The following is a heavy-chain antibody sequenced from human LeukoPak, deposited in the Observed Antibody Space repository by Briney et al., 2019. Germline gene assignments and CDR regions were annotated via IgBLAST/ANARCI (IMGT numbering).Heavy chain of an antibody. V-gene: IGHV3-7*01. CDR3: AKGSGYDAQYYYYYMDV. D-gene: IGHD5-12*01. J-gene: IGHJ6*03. CDR2: IKQDGSAK. Sequence: GGSLRHFRAASGLTLNSYWMSWVRQAPGKGREWVANIKQDGSAKYYVYAVKGRFTISRANSKNTLYLHVNSLRPEDTAVYYCAKGSGYDAQYYYYYMDVWGKGTTVTTSS. CDR1: GLTLNSYW.